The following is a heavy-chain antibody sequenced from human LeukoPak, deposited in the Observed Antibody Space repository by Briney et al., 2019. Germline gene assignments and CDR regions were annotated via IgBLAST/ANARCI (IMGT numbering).Heavy chain of an antibody. CDR1: GFPFSSYW. D-gene: IGHD4-17*01. J-gene: IGHJ6*02. CDR3: ARGTAVTRGYYYYGMDV. CDR2: IKQDGSEK. Sequence: GGSLRLSCAASGFPFSSYWMSWVRQAPGKGLEWVANIKQDGSEKYYVDSVKGRFTISRDNAKNSLYLQMNNLRAEDTAVYYCARGTAVTRGYYYYGMDVWGQGTTVTVSS. V-gene: IGHV3-7*01.